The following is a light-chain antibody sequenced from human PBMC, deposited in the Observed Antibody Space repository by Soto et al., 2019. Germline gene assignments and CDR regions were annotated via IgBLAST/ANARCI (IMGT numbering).Light chain of an antibody. J-gene: IGKJ1*01. Sequence: IVMTQSPATLSVSPGERATLSCRASQSVSSNLAWYQQKPGQAPRLLIYGASTRATGIPARFSGSGSGTEFTLTISSLQSEDLAVYYCQQYGTWWTFGQGTKVDIK. V-gene: IGKV3-15*01. CDR1: QSVSSN. CDR2: GAS. CDR3: QQYGTWWT.